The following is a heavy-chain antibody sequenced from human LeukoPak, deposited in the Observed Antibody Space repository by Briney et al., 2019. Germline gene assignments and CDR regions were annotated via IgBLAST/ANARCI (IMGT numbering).Heavy chain of an antibody. J-gene: IGHJ4*02. D-gene: IGHD2-15*01. CDR2: IYYSGST. CDR3: ARASWIGGSGYFDY. V-gene: IGHV4-31*03. Sequence: SETLSLTCTVSGGSISSGGYYWSWIRQHPGKGLEWIGYIYYSGSTYYNPSLKSRVTISVDTSKNQFSLKLSSVTAADTAVYYCARASWIGGSGYFDYWGQGTLVTVSS. CDR1: GGSISSGGYY.